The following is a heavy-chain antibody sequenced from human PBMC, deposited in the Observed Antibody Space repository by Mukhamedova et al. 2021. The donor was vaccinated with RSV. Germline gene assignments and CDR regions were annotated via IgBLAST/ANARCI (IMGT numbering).Heavy chain of an antibody. J-gene: IGHJ6*01. D-gene: IGHD2-2*02. CDR2: INSDGSST. Sequence: VRQAPGKGVVWVSRINSDGSSTSYADSVKGRFTISRDNAKNTLYLQMNSLRAEDTAVYYCARISGGYCSSTSCYRPFYYGMDVW. V-gene: IGHV3-74*01. CDR3: ARISGGYCSSTSCYRPFYYGMDV.